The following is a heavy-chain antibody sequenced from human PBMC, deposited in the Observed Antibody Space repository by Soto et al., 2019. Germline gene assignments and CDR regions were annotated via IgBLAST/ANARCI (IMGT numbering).Heavy chain of an antibody. CDR1: GGTFSSYA. CDR2: IIPIFGTA. V-gene: IGHV1-69*13. D-gene: IGHD3-3*01. J-gene: IGHJ3*02. Sequence: ASVKVSYKASGGTFSSYAISWVRQAPGQGLEWMGGIIPIFGTANYAQKFQGRVTITADESTSTAYMELSSLRSEDTAVYYCARERLRFYAFDIWGQGTMVTVS. CDR3: ARERLRFYAFDI.